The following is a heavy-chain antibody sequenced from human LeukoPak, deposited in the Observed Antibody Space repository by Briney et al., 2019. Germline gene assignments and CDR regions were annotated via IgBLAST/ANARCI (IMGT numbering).Heavy chain of an antibody. CDR2: IRYDGSNK. V-gene: IGHV3-30*02. J-gene: IGHJ4*02. CDR1: GFTFSSYG. CDR3: ARDDSSELYCTNGVCSPVAFDY. Sequence: GGSLRLSCAASGFTFSSYGMHWVRQAPGKGLEWVAFIRYDGSNKYYADSVKGRFTISRDNAKNSLYLQMNSLRAEDTAVYYCARDDSSELYCTNGVCSPVAFDYWGQGTLVTVSS. D-gene: IGHD2-8*01.